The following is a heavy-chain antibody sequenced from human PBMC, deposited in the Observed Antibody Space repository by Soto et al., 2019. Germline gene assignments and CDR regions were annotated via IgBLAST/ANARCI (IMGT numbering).Heavy chain of an antibody. V-gene: IGHV1-69*13. CDR3: ARSDLGSGYYYWFDP. J-gene: IGHJ5*02. D-gene: IGHD3-22*01. CDR2: IMPIFRTG. Sequence: SVKVSCKASGGTFSSYAISWVRQAPGQGLEWMGGIMPIFRTGNYAQNFQGRVTITAYESTSTTYMELKSLRSEDTAVYYCARSDLGSGYYYWFDPWGQGTLVTVSS. CDR1: GGTFSSYA.